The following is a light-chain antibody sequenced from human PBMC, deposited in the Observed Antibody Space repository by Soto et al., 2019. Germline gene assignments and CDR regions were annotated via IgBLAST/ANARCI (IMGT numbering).Light chain of an antibody. CDR3: SSYAGTHIV. Sequence: QSVLTQPPSASGSPGQSVTISCTGTSSDVGVYNSVSWYQQHPAQAPKLMIYDVSKRPSGVPDRFSGSKSGNTASLTVSGLQAEDEADYYCSSYAGTHIVFGTGTKLTGL. J-gene: IGLJ1*01. V-gene: IGLV2-8*01. CDR1: SSDVGVYNS. CDR2: DVS.